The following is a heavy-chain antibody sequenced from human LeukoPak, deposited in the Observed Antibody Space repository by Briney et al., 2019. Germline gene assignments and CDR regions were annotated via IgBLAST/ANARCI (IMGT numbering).Heavy chain of an antibody. V-gene: IGHV3-9*01. CDR1: GFTFDDYA. J-gene: IGHJ4*02. CDR2: ISWNSGSI. D-gene: IGHD6-13*01. CDR3: AKGFSSSWTSPFDY. Sequence: PGGSLRLSCAASGFTFDDYAMHWVRQAPGKGLEWVSGISWNSGSIGYADSVKGRFTISRDNAKNSLYLQMNSLRAEDTALYYCAKGFSSSWTSPFDYWGQGTLVTVSS.